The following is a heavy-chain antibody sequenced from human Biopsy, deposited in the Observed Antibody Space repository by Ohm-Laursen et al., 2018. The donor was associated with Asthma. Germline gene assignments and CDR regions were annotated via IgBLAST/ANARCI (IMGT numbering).Heavy chain of an antibody. Sequence: SQTLSLTCAVSGGSISSGGYSWSWIRQPPGKGLEWIGYIYHSGSTYYNPSLKSRVTISVDRSKNQFSLKLSSLTAADTAVYYCARVKDDYNFDYWGQGTLVTVSS. CDR3: ARVKDDYNFDY. CDR1: GGSISSGGYS. CDR2: IYHSGST. D-gene: IGHD5-24*01. J-gene: IGHJ4*02. V-gene: IGHV4-30-2*01.